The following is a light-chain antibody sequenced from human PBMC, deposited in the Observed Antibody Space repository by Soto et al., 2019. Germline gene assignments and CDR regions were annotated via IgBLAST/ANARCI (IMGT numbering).Light chain of an antibody. CDR1: QSISSY. CDR3: QQSYSTLLT. V-gene: IGKV1-39*01. CDR2: AAS. Sequence: DIQMTQSPSSLSASVGDRVTITCRASQSISSYLHWYQQKPGKAPKLLIYAASSLQRGVPSRFSGIGSGTDFNLTISSLQPEDVATDYWQQSYSTLLTFGQGTKVEIK. J-gene: IGKJ1*01.